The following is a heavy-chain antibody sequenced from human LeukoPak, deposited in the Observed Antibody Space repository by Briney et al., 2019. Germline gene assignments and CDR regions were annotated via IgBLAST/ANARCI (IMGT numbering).Heavy chain of an antibody. CDR3: ARPHINYYDSSGYFS. Sequence: GSLRLSCAASGFTFSDHYMSWIRQAPGKGLEWVSYISHTGTTMYYADSVKGRFTLSRDNAKNSLYLQMNSLRAEDTAVYYCARPHINYYDSSGYFSWGQGTPVTVSS. CDR1: GFTFSDHY. D-gene: IGHD3-22*01. J-gene: IGHJ5*02. V-gene: IGHV3-11*04. CDR2: ISHTGTTM.